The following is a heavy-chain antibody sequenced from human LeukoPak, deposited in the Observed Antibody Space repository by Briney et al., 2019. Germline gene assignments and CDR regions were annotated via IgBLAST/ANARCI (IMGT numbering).Heavy chain of an antibody. Sequence: GGSLRLSCAASGFTFDSYGMNWVRQAPGKGLEWVSGISGSGVYTYYADSVKGRFTVSRDNSKNTLYLQMNSLRAEDTAVYYCAKSGLNRFDYWGQGTLVTVSS. CDR3: AKSGLNRFDY. CDR1: GFTFDSYG. CDR2: ISGSGVYT. V-gene: IGHV3-23*01. D-gene: IGHD2-15*01. J-gene: IGHJ4*02.